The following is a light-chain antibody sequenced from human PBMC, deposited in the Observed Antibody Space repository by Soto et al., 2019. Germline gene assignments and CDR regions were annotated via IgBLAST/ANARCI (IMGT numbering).Light chain of an antibody. CDR3: QYYDSRLSGYV. CDR2: ANS. J-gene: IGLJ1*01. CDR1: SSNIGAGYD. V-gene: IGLV1-40*01. Sequence: QSVLTQPPSVSGAPGQRVTISCTGSSSNIGAGYDVHWYQQLPGTAPKLLIYANSNRPSGVPGRFSGSKSGSSASLAITGLQDEDEADYYLQYYDSRLSGYVYGNGTKVTVL.